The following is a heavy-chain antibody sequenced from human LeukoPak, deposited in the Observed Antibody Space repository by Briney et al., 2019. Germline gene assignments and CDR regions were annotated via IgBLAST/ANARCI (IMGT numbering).Heavy chain of an antibody. D-gene: IGHD3-22*01. CDR3: ARDVTMIVVVSHAFDI. V-gene: IGHV3-21*01. Sequence: PGGSLRLSCAASGFTFSSYSMNWVRQAPGKGLEWVSSISSSSSYIYYADSVKGRFTISRDNAKNSLYLQMNSLRAEDTAVYYCARDVTMIVVVSHAFDIWGQGTRVTLSS. CDR1: GFTFSSYS. J-gene: IGHJ3*02. CDR2: ISSSSSYI.